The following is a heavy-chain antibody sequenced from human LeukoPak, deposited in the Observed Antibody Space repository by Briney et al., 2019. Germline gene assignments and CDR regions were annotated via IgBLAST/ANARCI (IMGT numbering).Heavy chain of an antibody. D-gene: IGHD5-18*01. Sequence: PSETLSLTCAVSGYSISSGYYWGWIRQPPGRGLEWIGSIYHSGSTYYNPSLKSRVTISVDTSKNQFSLKLSSVTAADTAVYYCACGYSYGDDAFDIWGQGTMVTVSS. CDR2: IYHSGST. CDR3: ACGYSYGDDAFDI. CDR1: GYSISSGYY. V-gene: IGHV4-38-2*01. J-gene: IGHJ3*02.